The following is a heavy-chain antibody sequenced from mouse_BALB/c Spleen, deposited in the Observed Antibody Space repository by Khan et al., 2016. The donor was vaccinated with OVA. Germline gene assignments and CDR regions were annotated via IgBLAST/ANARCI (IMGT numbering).Heavy chain of an antibody. CDR3: AASIRFYYSMDY. D-gene: IGHD6-1*01. J-gene: IGHJ4*01. CDR1: GYTFTSYW. Sequence: VQLQESGAELAKPGASVKMSCKASGYTFTSYWMHWVKQRPGQGLEWIGYINPSTGYTEYNQKFKDKATLTTDKSSSTAYMQLSSLTSEYSAVYYCAASIRFYYSMDYWGQGTSVTVSS. V-gene: IGHV1-7*01. CDR2: INPSTGYT.